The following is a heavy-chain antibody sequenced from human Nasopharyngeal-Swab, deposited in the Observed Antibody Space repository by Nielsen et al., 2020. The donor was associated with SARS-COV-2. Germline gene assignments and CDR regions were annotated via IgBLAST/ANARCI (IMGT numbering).Heavy chain of an antibody. V-gene: IGHV4-59*13. CDR3: ARALRYFDWSGPWWFDP. CDR2: IYYSGST. Sequence: PGRGLEWIGYIYYSGSTNYNPSLKSRVTISVDTSKNQFSLKLSSVTAADTAVYYCARALRYFDWSGPWWFDPWGQGTLVTVSS. D-gene: IGHD3-9*01. J-gene: IGHJ5*02.